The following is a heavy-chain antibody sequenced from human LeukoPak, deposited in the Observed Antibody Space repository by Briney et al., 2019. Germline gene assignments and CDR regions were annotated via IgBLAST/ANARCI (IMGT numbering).Heavy chain of an antibody. V-gene: IGHV3-30*04. CDR1: GFTFSSYA. CDR2: IRYDGSNK. D-gene: IGHD2-2*01. CDR3: ATSFLRDLYYFDY. J-gene: IGHJ4*02. Sequence: GRSLRLSCAASGFTFSSYAMHWVRQAPGKGLEWVAFIRYDGSNKYYADSVKGRFTISRDNSKNTLYLQMNSLRAEDTAVYYCATSFLRDLYYFDYWGQGTLVTVSS.